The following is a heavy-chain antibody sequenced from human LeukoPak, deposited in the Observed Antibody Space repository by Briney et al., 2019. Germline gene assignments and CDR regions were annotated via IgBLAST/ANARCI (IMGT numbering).Heavy chain of an antibody. CDR3: AKGYYDYVWGSYYFDY. J-gene: IGHJ4*02. CDR1: GFTFSSYA. V-gene: IGHV3-23*01. D-gene: IGHD3-16*01. Sequence: GGSLRLSCAAAGFTFSSYAMSWVRQAPGKGLEWVSAISGSGGSTYYADSVKGRFTISRDNSKNTLYLQMNSLRAEDTAVYYCAKGYYDYVWGSYYFDYWGQGILVTVSS. CDR2: ISGSGGST.